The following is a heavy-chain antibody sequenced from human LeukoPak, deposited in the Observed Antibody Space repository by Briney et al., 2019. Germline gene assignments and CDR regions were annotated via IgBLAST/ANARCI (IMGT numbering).Heavy chain of an antibody. J-gene: IGHJ4*02. D-gene: IGHD3-3*01. CDR2: IKQDGSEK. V-gene: IGHV3-7*01. Sequence: GGSLRLSCAASGFTFSSYWMSWVRQAPGKGLEWVANIKQDGSEKYYVDSVKGRFTISRDNAKNSLYLQMNSLRAEDTAVYYCAKNPSSITIFGVVINYFDYWGQGTLVTVSS. CDR3: AKNPSSITIFGVVINYFDY. CDR1: GFTFSSYW.